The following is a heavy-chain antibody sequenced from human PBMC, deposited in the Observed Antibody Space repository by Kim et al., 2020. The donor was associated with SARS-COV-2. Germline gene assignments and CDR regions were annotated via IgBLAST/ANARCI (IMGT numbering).Heavy chain of an antibody. V-gene: IGHV3-23*01. J-gene: IGHJ6*02. D-gene: IGHD4-17*01. CDR1: GFTFTNYA. CDR2: ISGSSERT. CDR3: AKEGGVNTAYFSAMDV. Sequence: GGSLRLSCAASGFTFTNYAMAWVRQAPGKGLEWVSSISGSSERTYYTGSVKGRFTISRDNSGNALYLEMTSLRAEDTAVYYCAKEGGVNTAYFSAMDVWGQGTTVTVS.